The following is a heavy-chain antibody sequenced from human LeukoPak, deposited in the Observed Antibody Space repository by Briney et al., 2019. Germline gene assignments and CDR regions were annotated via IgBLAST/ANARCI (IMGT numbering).Heavy chain of an antibody. CDR2: TYWNNDK. D-gene: IGHD3-10*01. CDR3: AHKGRGSGSYTM. CDR1: GFSLRTTGVA. Sequence: ESGPTLVNPTQTLTLTCTFSGFSLRTTGVAVGWIRQPPGKALQWLAVTYWNNDKSYSPSLKSRLTITKDTSKNQVVLIMTNMDPVDTATYYCAHKGRGSGSYTMWGQGTLVTVSS. V-gene: IGHV2-5*01. J-gene: IGHJ4*02.